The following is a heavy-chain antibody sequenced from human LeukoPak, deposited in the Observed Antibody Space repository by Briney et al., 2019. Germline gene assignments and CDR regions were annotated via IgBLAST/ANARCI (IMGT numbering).Heavy chain of an antibody. CDR3: AKLTTS. V-gene: IGHV3-53*01. D-gene: IGHD4-11*01. Sequence: GGSLRLSCAASGFIVSSNYMNWVRQAPGKGLEWVSIIYSGGTTYYADSVKGRFTISRDNSNNTLYLQMNSLRAEDTAVYYCAKLTTSWGQGTLVTVSS. CDR1: GFIVSSNY. CDR2: IYSGGTT. J-gene: IGHJ4*02.